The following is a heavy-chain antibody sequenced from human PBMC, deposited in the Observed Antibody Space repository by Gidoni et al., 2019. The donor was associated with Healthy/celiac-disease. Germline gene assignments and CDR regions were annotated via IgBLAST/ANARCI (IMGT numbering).Heavy chain of an antibody. CDR1: GSTLSSHE. Sequence: EVQLVESGGGLVQPAGSLSLSCPASGSTLSSHEMNWVRQAPGKGLAWFSYSSSSGSTIYYADAVKGRFTISRDNAKNSLYLQMNSLRAEDTAVYYCARVRTPHYYFDSWGQGTLVTVSS. V-gene: IGHV3-48*03. CDR3: ARVRTPHYYFDS. J-gene: IGHJ4*02. CDR2: SSSSGSTI. D-gene: IGHD2-2*01.